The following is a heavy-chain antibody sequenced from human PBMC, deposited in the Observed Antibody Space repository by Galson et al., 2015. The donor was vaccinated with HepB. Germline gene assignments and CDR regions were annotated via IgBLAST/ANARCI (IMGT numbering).Heavy chain of an antibody. CDR1: GFTFSSYS. J-gene: IGHJ4*02. CDR3: ASGNYYGPGTFDY. D-gene: IGHD3-10*01. V-gene: IGHV3-21*01. CDR2: ISSSSSYI. Sequence: SLRLSCAASGFTFSSYSMNWVRQAPGKGLEWVSSISSSSSYIYYADSVKGRITISRDNAKNSLYLQMNSLRAEDTAVYYCASGNYYGPGTFDYWGQGTLVTVSS.